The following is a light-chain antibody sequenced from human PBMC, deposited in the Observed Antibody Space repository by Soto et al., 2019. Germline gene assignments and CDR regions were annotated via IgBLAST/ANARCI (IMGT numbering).Light chain of an antibody. Sequence: QSVLTQPPSVSGAPGQRVTISCSGSNIGTGQDVHWYQQLPGTAPKVLIYGNSNRPSGVPDRFSGSKSGTSASLAISGIQAEDEADYYCQSSDSSLSGLWVFGGGTKLTVL. CDR1: NIGTGQD. CDR2: GNS. CDR3: QSSDSSLSGLWV. V-gene: IGLV1-40*01. J-gene: IGLJ3*02.